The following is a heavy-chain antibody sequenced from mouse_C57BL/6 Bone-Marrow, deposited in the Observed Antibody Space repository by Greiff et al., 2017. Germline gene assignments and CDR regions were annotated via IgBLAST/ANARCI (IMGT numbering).Heavy chain of an antibody. J-gene: IGHJ2*01. CDR3: ARLLRDY. Sequence: VQLQQSGAELAKPGASVKLSCKSSGYTFTTYWMHWVKQRPGQGLEWIGYINPSSGYTKSNQKFKDKDTLTADKSSNTAYRQLSSLTYEDSAVYYCARLLRDYWGQGTTLTVSS. V-gene: IGHV1-7*01. CDR1: GYTFTTYW. D-gene: IGHD1-1*01. CDR2: INPSSGYT.